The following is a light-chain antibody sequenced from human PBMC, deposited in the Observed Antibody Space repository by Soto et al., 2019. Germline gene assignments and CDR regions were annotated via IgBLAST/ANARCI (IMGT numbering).Light chain of an antibody. V-gene: IGKV3-20*01. CDR2: GAS. J-gene: IGKJ1*01. Sequence: EIVLTQFPGTLSLSPGESATLSCRASQSFNSHYFGWYQQRPGQSPRLLIHGASSRATGIPDRFSGSGSGTDFTLTISRLEPEDSAVYYCQQYGYPPWTFGQGTKVEI. CDR1: QSFNSHY. CDR3: QQYGYPPWT.